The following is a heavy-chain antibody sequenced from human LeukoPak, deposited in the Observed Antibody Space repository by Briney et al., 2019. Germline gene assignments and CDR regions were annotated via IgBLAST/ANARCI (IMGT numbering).Heavy chain of an antibody. D-gene: IGHD3-10*01. Sequence: SETLSLTCTVSGGSISSSSYYWSWIRQPPGKGLEWIGYIYYSGSTNFNPSLKSRVTISVDTSKNQFSLKLSSVTAADTAVYYCARTPPRSGSYYKGNNWFDPWGQGTLVTVSS. CDR2: IYYSGST. V-gene: IGHV4-61*05. J-gene: IGHJ5*02. CDR3: ARTPPRSGSYYKGNNWFDP. CDR1: GGSISSSSYY.